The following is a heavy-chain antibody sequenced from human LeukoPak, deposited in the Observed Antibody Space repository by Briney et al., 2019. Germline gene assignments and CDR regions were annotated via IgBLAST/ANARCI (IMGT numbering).Heavy chain of an antibody. V-gene: IGHV3-23*01. J-gene: IGHJ4*02. CDR3: AKLNDFWSGYSDY. CDR1: GFTFSSHA. CDR2: ISGSGGST. D-gene: IGHD3-3*01. Sequence: PGGSLRLSCAASGFTFSSHAMSWVRQAPGKGLEWVSAISGSGGSTYYADSVKGRFTISRDNSKNTLYLQMNSLRAEDTAVYYCAKLNDFWSGYSDYWGQGTLVTVSS.